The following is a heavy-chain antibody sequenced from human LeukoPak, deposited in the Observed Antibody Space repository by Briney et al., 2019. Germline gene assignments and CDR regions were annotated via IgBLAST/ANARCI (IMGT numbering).Heavy chain of an antibody. CDR1: GYTFTSYA. D-gene: IGHD6-19*01. CDR3: ARDLRIAVAGNWFDP. CDR2: INTNTGNP. Sequence: ASVKVSCKASGYTFTSYAMNWVRQAPGQGLEWMGWINTNTGNPTYAQGFTGRFVFSLDASVSTAYLQISSLKAEDTAVYYCARDLRIAVAGNWFDPWGQGTLVTVSS. J-gene: IGHJ5*02. V-gene: IGHV7-4-1*02.